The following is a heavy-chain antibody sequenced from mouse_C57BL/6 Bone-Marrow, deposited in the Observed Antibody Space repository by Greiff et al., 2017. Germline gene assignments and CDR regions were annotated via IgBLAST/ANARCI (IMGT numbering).Heavy chain of an antibody. J-gene: IGHJ2*01. Sequence: QVQLQQPGAELVKPGASVKMSCKASGYTFTSYWITWVKQRPGQGLEWIGDIYPGSGSTNYNEKFKSKATLTVDTSSSTAYMQLSSLTSEDSAVYYCARFAITTVEGYYFDYWGQGTTLTVSS. CDR2: IYPGSGST. CDR1: GYTFTSYW. D-gene: IGHD1-1*01. V-gene: IGHV1-55*01. CDR3: ARFAITTVEGYYFDY.